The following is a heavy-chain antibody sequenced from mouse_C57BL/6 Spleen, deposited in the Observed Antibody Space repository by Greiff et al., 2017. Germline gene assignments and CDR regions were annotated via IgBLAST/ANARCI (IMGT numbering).Heavy chain of an antibody. J-gene: IGHJ2*01. Sequence: DVMLVESGAGLVQPGGSLKLSCAASGFTFSRYAMSWVRQTPEKRLEWVAYISSGGAYIYYADPVKGRFTLSRDNARHTLYLQMSSLMSEYTAMYYFTRDRAYFGYWGQCVTLSFSS. V-gene: IGHV5-9-1*02. CDR2: ISSGGAYI. CDR3: TRDRAYFGY. CDR1: GFTFSRYA.